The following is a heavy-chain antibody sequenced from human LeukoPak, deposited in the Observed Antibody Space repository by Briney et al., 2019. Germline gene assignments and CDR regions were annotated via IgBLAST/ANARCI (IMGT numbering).Heavy chain of an antibody. V-gene: IGHV4-59*01. D-gene: IGHD3-10*01. J-gene: IGHJ4*02. CDR3: ARDNGSGSYLDY. CDR2: IYYSGST. Sequence: SETLSLTCTVSGGSISSYYWSWIRQPAGKGLEWIGYIYYSGSTNYNPSLKSRVTISVDTSKNQFSLKLSSVTAADTAVYYCARDNGSGSYLDYWGQGTLVTVSS. CDR1: GGSISSYY.